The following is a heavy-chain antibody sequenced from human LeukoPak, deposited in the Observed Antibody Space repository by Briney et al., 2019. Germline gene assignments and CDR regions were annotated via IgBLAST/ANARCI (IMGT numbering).Heavy chain of an antibody. V-gene: IGHV3-7*01. Sequence: GGSLRLSCAASGFTFSRYWMSWVRQAPGKGLEWVANIKEDGNKQYYVDSVKGRFTISRDNSKNTLYLQMNSLRAEDTAVYYCAREYTAMANWGQGTLVTVSS. CDR2: IKEDGNKQ. CDR3: AREYTAMAN. J-gene: IGHJ4*02. D-gene: IGHD5-18*01. CDR1: GFTFSRYW.